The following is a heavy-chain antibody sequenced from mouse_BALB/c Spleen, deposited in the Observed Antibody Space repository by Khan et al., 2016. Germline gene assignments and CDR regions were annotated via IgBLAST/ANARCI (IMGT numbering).Heavy chain of an antibody. CDR1: GHPFTTYW. V-gene: IGHV1-52*01. CDR2: IDPYDSET. J-gene: IGHJ2*01. CDR3: ARGSKVFDY. Sequence: QVQLQQPGAELVRPGASVKLSCKASGHPFTTYWMNWFKQRPEQGLEWIGRIDPYDSETHYDQKFKDKAILTVDKSSSPAFMQLSSLTSEDSAVYYCARGSKVFDYWGQGTTLTVSS.